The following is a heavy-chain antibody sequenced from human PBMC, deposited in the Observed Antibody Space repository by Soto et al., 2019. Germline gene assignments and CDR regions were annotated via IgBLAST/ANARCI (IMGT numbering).Heavy chain of an antibody. D-gene: IGHD3-9*01. J-gene: IGHJ6*02. CDR2: INAGNGNT. CDR1: GYTFTSYA. V-gene: IGHV1-3*01. CDR3: AREKYDIWTLPKGGMDV. Sequence: ASVKVSCKASGYTFTSYAMHWVRQAPGQRLEWMGWINAGNGNTKYSQKFQGRVTITRDTSASTAYMELSSLRSEDTAVYYCAREKYDIWTLPKGGMDVWGQGTTVTVSS.